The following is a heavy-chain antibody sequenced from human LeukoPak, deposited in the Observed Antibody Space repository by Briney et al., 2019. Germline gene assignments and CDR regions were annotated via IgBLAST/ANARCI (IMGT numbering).Heavy chain of an antibody. Sequence: SETLSLTCTVSGGSISSYYWSWLRQPPGKGLEWIGYIYYSGSTNYNPSLTSRVTISVDTSKNQFSLKLSSVTAADTAVYYCARDRGLSSSSWYNWFDPWGQGTLVTVSS. J-gene: IGHJ5*02. V-gene: IGHV4-59*01. D-gene: IGHD6-13*01. CDR2: IYYSGST. CDR1: GGSISSYY. CDR3: ARDRGLSSSSWYNWFDP.